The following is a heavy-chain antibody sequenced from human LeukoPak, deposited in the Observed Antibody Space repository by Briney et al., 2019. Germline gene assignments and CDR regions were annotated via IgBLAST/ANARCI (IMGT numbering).Heavy chain of an antibody. CDR1: GGSISSATYY. CDR2: IYTSGST. J-gene: IGHJ6*03. V-gene: IGHV4-61*02. CDR3: ARGGPPGYYYDYYMDV. Sequence: SQTLSLTCTVSGGSISSATYYWNWIRQPAGKGLEWIGRIYTSGSTNYNPSLKSRVTISVDTSKNQFSLKMSSVTAADTAVYFCARGGPPGYYYDYYMDVWGKGTTVTISS.